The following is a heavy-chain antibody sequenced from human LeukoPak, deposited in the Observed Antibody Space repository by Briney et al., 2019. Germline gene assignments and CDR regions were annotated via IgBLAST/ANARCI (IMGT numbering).Heavy chain of an antibody. CDR3: ASHLGYCSGGSCYEAFDI. V-gene: IGHV4-59*08. D-gene: IGHD2-15*01. CDR2: IYYSGST. Sequence: SETLSLTCTVSGGSISSYYWSWIRQPPGKGLEWIGYIYYSGSTNYNPSLKSRVTISVDTSKNQFSLKLSSVTAADTAVYYCASHLGYCSGGSCYEAFDIWGQGTMVTVSS. CDR1: GGSISSYY. J-gene: IGHJ3*02.